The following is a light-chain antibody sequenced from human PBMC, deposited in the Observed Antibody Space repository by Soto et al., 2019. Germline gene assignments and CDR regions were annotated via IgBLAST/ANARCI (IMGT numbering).Light chain of an antibody. CDR1: QNITSW. J-gene: IGKJ3*01. Sequence: DIQITQSPSSVSASVGDRVTVTCRASQNITSWLTWYQQTPGKAPNLLIYGASTLQRGVPSRFSGSGSGTEFTLTISSLQPEDFATYYCQQGSSFPFTFGPGT. V-gene: IGKV1-12*01. CDR3: QQGSSFPFT. CDR2: GAS.